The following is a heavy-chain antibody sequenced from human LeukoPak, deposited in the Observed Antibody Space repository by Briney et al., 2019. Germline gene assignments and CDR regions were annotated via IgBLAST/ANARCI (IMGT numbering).Heavy chain of an antibody. CDR3: ARLVHCSSTSCYLFDY. J-gene: IGHJ4*02. V-gene: IGHV7-4-1*02. CDR1: GYTFTSYA. Sequence: ASVKVSCKASGYTFTSYAMNWVRQAPGQGLEWMGWIDTNTGNPTYAQGFTGRLVFSLDTSVSTAYLQISSLKAEDTAVYYCARLVHCSSTSCYLFDYWGQGTLVTVSS. D-gene: IGHD2-2*01. CDR2: IDTNTGNP.